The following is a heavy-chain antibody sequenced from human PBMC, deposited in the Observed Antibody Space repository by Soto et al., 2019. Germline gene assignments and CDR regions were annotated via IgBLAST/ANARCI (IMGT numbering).Heavy chain of an antibody. Sequence: ASVKVSCKASGYTFTSYGISWVRQAPGQGLEWMGWISAYNGNTNYAQKLQGRVTMTTDTSTSTAYMELNSLRAEDTAVYYCAKQSSSTSSSYRNAFDIWGQGTLVTVSS. CDR2: ISAYNGNT. CDR1: GYTFTSYG. V-gene: IGHV1-18*01. D-gene: IGHD2-2*01. CDR3: AKQSSSTSSSYRNAFDI. J-gene: IGHJ3*02.